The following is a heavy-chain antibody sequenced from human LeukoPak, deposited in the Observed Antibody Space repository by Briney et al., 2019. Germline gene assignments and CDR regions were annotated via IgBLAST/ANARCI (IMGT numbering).Heavy chain of an antibody. V-gene: IGHV4-59*01. D-gene: IGHD2-2*01. CDR3: ARVTDIVVVPDAPDVIPTRTYYFDY. J-gene: IGHJ4*02. CDR1: GGSISSYY. CDR2: IYYSGST. Sequence: PSETLSLTCTVSGGSISSYYWSWIRQPPGKGLEWIGYIYYSGSTNYNPSLKSRVTISVDTSKNQFSLKLSSVTAVDTAVYYCARVTDIVVVPDAPDVIPTRTYYFDYWGQGTLVTVSS.